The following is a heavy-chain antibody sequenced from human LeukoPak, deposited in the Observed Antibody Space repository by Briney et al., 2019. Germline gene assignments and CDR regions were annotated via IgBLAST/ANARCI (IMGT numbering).Heavy chain of an antibody. D-gene: IGHD2-2*01. V-gene: IGHV3-30*03. Sequence: GGSLRLSCAASGFTFSSYGMHWVRQAPGKGLEWVAVISYDGTNKYYADSVKGRFTISRDNSKNTLYLQMNSLRAEDTAVYYCPREGYTLGSETLLLYFQLQLINCYDHYMDVWGKGTTVTVSS. CDR3: PREGYTLGSETLLLYFQLQLINCYDHYMDV. CDR1: GFTFSSYG. CDR2: ISYDGTNK. J-gene: IGHJ6*03.